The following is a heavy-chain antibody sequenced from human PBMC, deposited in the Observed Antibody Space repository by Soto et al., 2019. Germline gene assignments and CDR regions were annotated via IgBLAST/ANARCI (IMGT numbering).Heavy chain of an antibody. CDR3: AREKRAAL. CDR2: IYYSGST. V-gene: IGHV4-59*01. Sequence: QVQLQESGPGLVKPSETLSLTCTVSGGSISSYYWSWIRQPPGKGLEWIGYIYYSGSTNYNPSLKSRVTISVDTSKNQFSLKLSSVTAADPAVYYCAREKRAALWGQGTLVTVSS. D-gene: IGHD2-15*01. CDR1: GGSISSYY. J-gene: IGHJ4*02.